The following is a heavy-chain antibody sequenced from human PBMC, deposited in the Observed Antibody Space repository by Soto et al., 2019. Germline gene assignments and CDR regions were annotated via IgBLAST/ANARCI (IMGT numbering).Heavy chain of an antibody. CDR3: AREFWPLNWFDP. CDR1: GFTFSSYS. V-gene: IGHV3-48*02. D-gene: IGHD3-3*01. Sequence: EVQLVESGGGLVQPGGSLRLSCAASGFTFSSYSMNWVRQAPGKGLEWVAYISSSSSTIYYADSVKGRFTISRDNAKNSLYLQMNSLRDEDTAVYYCAREFWPLNWFDPWGQGTLVTVSS. CDR2: ISSSSSTI. J-gene: IGHJ5*02.